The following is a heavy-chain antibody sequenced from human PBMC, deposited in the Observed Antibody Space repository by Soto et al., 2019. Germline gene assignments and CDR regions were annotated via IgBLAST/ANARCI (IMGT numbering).Heavy chain of an antibody. CDR2: IFYSGST. CDR1: GGSISNYY. J-gene: IGHJ4*02. D-gene: IGHD3-10*01. Sequence: SETLSLTCTVSGGSISNYYWSWIRQPPGKGLEWIGYIFYSGSTNYNPSLKSRVSISVDKSKNQFSLKLNSMTAADTAVYYCARHNYGSGSTYFDYWGQGTLVTVSS. CDR3: ARHNYGSGSTYFDY. V-gene: IGHV4-59*08.